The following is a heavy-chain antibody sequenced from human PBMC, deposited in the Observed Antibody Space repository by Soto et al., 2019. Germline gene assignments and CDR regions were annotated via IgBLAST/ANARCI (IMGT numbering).Heavy chain of an antibody. V-gene: IGHV5-10-1*03. CDR3: ARQGGYYYYGMDV. J-gene: IGHJ6*02. CDR2: IDPGDSNT. CDR1: GYSFNTFW. Sequence: EVQLVPSGAEVKKPGESLTISCNTSGYSFNTFWISWLRQVPGKGLEWMGRIDPGDSNTNYSPSFQGHVTLSVDKSIGTAYLQWSSLKASDTAIYYCARQGGYYYYGMDVWGQGTAGTVS. D-gene: IGHD2-15*01.